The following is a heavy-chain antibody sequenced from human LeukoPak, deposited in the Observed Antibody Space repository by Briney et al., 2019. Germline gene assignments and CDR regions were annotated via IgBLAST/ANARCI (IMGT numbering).Heavy chain of an antibody. Sequence: PGGSLRLSCAASGFSLSSYAMSWVRQAPGKGLEWVSAISSTDAGTYHADSVRGRFTISRDNSKNTLYLQMNSLRAEDTAVYYCARGGGSSWPFDYWGQGTLVTVSS. CDR1: GFSLSSYA. CDR2: ISSTDAGT. J-gene: IGHJ4*02. V-gene: IGHV3-23*01. D-gene: IGHD6-13*01. CDR3: ARGGGSSWPFDY.